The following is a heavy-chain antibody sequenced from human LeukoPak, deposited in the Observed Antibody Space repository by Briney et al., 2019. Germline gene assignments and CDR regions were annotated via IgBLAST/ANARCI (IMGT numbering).Heavy chain of an antibody. V-gene: IGHV4-39*07. J-gene: IGHJ6*03. Sequence: SETLSLTCTVSGGSIRSSSYNWGWIRQPPGKGLEWIGSIHYTGSTYYNPSLKSRVTISVDTSKNQFSLKLSSVTAADTAVYYCARTGGSFYFYYYMDVWGKGTTVTVSS. CDR3: ARTGGSFYFYYYMDV. D-gene: IGHD1-26*01. CDR1: GGSIRSSSYN. CDR2: IHYTGST.